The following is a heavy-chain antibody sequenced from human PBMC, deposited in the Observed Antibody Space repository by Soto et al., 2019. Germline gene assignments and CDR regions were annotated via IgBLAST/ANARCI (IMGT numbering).Heavy chain of an antibody. D-gene: IGHD6-19*01. CDR2: ISAYNGNT. CDR3: ARDIAVADNYFDY. CDR1: GFTFTSSA. Sequence: ASVKVSCKASGFTFTSSAMQWVRQARGQRLEWMGWISAYNGNTNYAQKLQGRVTMTTDTSTSTAYMELRSLRSDDTAVYYCARDIAVADNYFDYWGQGTLVTVSS. V-gene: IGHV1-18*01. J-gene: IGHJ4*02.